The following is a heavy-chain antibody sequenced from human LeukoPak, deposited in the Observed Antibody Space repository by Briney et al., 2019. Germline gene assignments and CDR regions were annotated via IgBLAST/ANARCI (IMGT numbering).Heavy chain of an antibody. D-gene: IGHD2-21*01. CDR2: IKQDGSEK. Sequence: GGSLRLSCAASEFTFSTYWMSWVRQAPGKGLEWVADIKQDGSEKYYVHSVKGRFTISRQNAKNSLFLQMNSLRAEDAAVYFCAKAPVTSCRGAYCYPFDSWGQGTLVTVSS. J-gene: IGHJ4*02. CDR3: AKAPVTSCRGAYCYPFDS. V-gene: IGHV3-7*03. CDR1: EFTFSTYW.